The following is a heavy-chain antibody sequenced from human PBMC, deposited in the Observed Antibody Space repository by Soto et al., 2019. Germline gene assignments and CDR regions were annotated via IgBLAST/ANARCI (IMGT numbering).Heavy chain of an antibody. CDR2: IYYSGST. J-gene: IGHJ4*02. D-gene: IGHD3-16*01. Sequence: QVQLQESGPGLVKPSETLSLTCTVSGGSISSYYWSWIRQPPGKGLEWIGYIYYSGSTNYNPSLKSRVTISVDTSKNQFSLKLSSVTAADTAVYYCARGRGYYDYIWGASFFDYWGQGTLVTVSS. V-gene: IGHV4-59*01. CDR3: ARGRGYYDYIWGASFFDY. CDR1: GGSISSYY.